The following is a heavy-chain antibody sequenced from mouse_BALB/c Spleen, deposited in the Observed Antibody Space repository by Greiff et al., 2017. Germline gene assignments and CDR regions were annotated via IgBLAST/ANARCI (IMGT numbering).Heavy chain of an antibody. CDR3: AREGGSSYGDWYFDV. J-gene: IGHJ1*01. Sequence: EVKLMESGGGLVKPGGSLKLSCAASGFTFSSYAMSWVRQTPEKRLEWVASISSGGSTYYPDSVKGRFTISRDNARNILYLQMSSLRSEDTAMYYCAREGGSSYGDWYFDVWGAGTTVTVSS. CDR1: GFTFSSYA. V-gene: IGHV5-6-5*01. CDR2: ISSGGST. D-gene: IGHD1-1*01.